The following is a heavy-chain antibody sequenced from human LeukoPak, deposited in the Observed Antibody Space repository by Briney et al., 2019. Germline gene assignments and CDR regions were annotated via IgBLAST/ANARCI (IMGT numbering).Heavy chain of an antibody. V-gene: IGHV3-48*03. CDR1: GFSVSSND. J-gene: IGHJ4*02. D-gene: IGHD4-23*01. Sequence: GGSLRLSCAASGFSVSSNDMNWVRQAPGKGLEWVSYMSYSGSTRYYADSVKGRFTISRDNAKNSVYLQMNSLRAEDTAVYYCSTSNGANSDFDYWGQGTLVTVSS. CDR3: STSNGANSDFDY. CDR2: MSYSGSTR.